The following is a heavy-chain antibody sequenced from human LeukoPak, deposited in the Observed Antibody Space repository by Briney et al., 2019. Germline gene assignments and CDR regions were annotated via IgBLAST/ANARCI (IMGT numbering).Heavy chain of an antibody. D-gene: IGHD4-23*01. CDR2: INPSGGST. J-gene: IGHJ5*02. Sequence: ASVKVSCKASGYIFTSYNIYWVRQAPGQGLEWMGIINPSGGSTNYAQKFQGRIIMTRDMSTTTDYMELSSLKSDDTAVYYCARDNSIHERGWWFDPWGQGTLVTVSS. CDR3: ARDNSIHERGWWFDP. V-gene: IGHV1-46*01. CDR1: GYIFTSYN.